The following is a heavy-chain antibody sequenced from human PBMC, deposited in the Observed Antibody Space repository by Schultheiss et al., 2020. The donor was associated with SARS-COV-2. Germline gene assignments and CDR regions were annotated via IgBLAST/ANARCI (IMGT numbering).Heavy chain of an antibody. Sequence: SETLSLTCTVSGGSISSGGYYWSWIRQPPGKGLEWIGYIYHSGSTNYNPSLKSRVTISVDTSKNQFSLKVSSVTAADTAVYYCAGSTMVTTGSDAFDIWGQGTMVTVSS. J-gene: IGHJ3*02. CDR1: GGSISSGGYY. CDR3: AGSTMVTTGSDAFDI. CDR2: IYHSGST. V-gene: IGHV4-30-2*03. D-gene: IGHD4-17*01.